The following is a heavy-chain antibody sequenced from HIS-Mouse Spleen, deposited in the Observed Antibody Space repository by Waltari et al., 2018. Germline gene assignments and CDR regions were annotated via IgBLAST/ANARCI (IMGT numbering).Heavy chain of an antibody. V-gene: IGHV4-39*07. CDR2: IYYSGGT. J-gene: IGHJ2*01. D-gene: IGHD6-13*01. CDR3: AREIPYSSSWYDWYFDL. Sequence: QLQLQESGPGLVKPSETLSLTCTVSGGSISSSSYYWGWIRQPPGKGLGWIGSIYYSGGTYSSPSLKSRVTISVDTSKNQFSLKLSSVTAADTAVYYCAREIPYSSSWYDWYFDLWGRGTLVTVSS. CDR1: GGSISSSSYY.